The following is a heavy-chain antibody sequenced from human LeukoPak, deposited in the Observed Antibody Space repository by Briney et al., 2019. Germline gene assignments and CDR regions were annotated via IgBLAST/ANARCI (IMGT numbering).Heavy chain of an antibody. V-gene: IGHV1-18*01. CDR1: GYTFTSYG. D-gene: IGHD6-13*01. J-gene: IGHJ5*02. CDR3: ASCIAAAPWFDP. Sequence: ASVKVSCKASGYTFTSYGISWVRQAPGQGLEWMGWISAYNGNTTYAQKLQGRVTMTTDTSTSTAYMELRSLRSDDTAVYYCASCIAAAPWFDPWGQGTLVTVSS. CDR2: ISAYNGNT.